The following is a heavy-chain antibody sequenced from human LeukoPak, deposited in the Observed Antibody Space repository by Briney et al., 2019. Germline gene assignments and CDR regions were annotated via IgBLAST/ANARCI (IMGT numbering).Heavy chain of an antibody. V-gene: IGHV4-61*08. CDR2: IYYSGST. CDR3: ANYDSSGYYPLGAFDI. J-gene: IGHJ3*02. Sequence: SETLSLTCTVSGGSVSNSDYYWSWIRQPPGKGLEWIGYIYYSGSTNYNPSLKSRVTISVDTSKNQFSLKLSSVTAADTAVYYCANYDSSGYYPLGAFDIWGQGTMVTVSS. CDR1: GGSVSNSDYY. D-gene: IGHD3-22*01.